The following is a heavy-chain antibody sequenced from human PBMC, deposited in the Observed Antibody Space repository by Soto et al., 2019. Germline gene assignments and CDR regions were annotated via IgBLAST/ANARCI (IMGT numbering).Heavy chain of an antibody. V-gene: IGHV3-21*01. CDR2: ISSTSTYI. D-gene: IGHD6-13*01. CDR3: ARETAGYTSTSAFDY. Sequence: GVSLRLSRAASVFAYSTYSMNWVRQAPGKGLEWISSISSTSTYIYYADSLKGRFTISRDNTKNSLYLQINSLRDDDTAVYYCARETAGYTSTSAFDYWGQGALVTVSS. J-gene: IGHJ4*02. CDR1: VFAYSTYS.